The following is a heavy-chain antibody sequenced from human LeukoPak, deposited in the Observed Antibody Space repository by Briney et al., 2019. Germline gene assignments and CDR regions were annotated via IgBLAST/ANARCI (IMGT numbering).Heavy chain of an antibody. V-gene: IGHV3-64D*09. J-gene: IGHJ4*02. Sequence: PGGSLRLSCSASGFTFSSYAMHWVRQAPGKGLEYVSAINSNGGSTYCADSVRGRFTISRDNSKNTLYLQMSSLRAEDTAVYYCVKETFTVTSPFDYWGQGTLVTVSS. CDR2: INSNGGST. CDR1: GFTFSSYA. D-gene: IGHD3-16*01. CDR3: VKETFTVTSPFDY.